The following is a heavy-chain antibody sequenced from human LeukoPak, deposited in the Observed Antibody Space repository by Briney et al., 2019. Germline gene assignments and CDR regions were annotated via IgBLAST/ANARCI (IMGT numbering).Heavy chain of an antibody. D-gene: IGHD2-15*01. CDR3: TTGGGTMDF. Sequence: PGESLRLSCTASGVTVSNTWMSWVRQAPGKGLEWVGLFTSRSAGGTIHYAAPVQGRFTILAEDSKNMWYLQMNGLQIEDTGIYYCTTGGGTMDFWGQGTLVTVSS. CDR2: FTSRSAGGTI. J-gene: IGHJ4*02. V-gene: IGHV3-15*01. CDR1: GVTVSNTW.